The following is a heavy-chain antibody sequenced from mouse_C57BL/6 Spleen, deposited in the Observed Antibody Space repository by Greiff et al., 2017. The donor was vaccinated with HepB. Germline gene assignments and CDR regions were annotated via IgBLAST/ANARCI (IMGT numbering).Heavy chain of an antibody. CDR1: GYTFTSYW. V-gene: IGHV1-50*01. CDR3: ASFYYAPGGDFDY. CDR2: IDPSDSYT. J-gene: IGHJ2*01. Sequence: QVQLQQPGAELVKPGASVKLSCKASGYTFTSYWMQWVKQRPGQGLEWIGEIDPSDSYTNYNQKFKGKATLTVDNSSSTAYMQLSSLTSEASAVYYCASFYYAPGGDFDYWGQGTTLTVSS. D-gene: IGHD2-1*01.